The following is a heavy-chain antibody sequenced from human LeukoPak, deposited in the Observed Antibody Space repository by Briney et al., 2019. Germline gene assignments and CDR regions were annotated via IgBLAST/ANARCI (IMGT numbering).Heavy chain of an antibody. CDR2: IYSGGST. Sequence: GGSLRLSCAASGFTVSSNYMSWVRQAPGKGLEWVSVIYSGGSTYYADSVKGRFTISRDNSKNTLYLQMNSLRAEDTAVYYCAKTAGRITIFGVVIYWGQGTLVTVSS. CDR1: GFTVSSNY. D-gene: IGHD3-3*01. V-gene: IGHV3-53*01. J-gene: IGHJ4*02. CDR3: AKTAGRITIFGVVIY.